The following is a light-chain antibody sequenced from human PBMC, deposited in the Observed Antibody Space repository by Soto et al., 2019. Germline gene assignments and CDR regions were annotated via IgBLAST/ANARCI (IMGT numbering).Light chain of an antibody. V-gene: IGLV2-14*03. Sequence: QSALTQPASVSGSPGQSITISCTGASSDIGDSNYVSWYQQHPGKAPKLVIYDVSNGPSGVSNRFSGSKSANTASLNISGLQAEDEADYYCSSFRSRSTSDVFGTGTKLTVL. CDR1: SSDIGDSNY. CDR3: SSFRSRSTSDV. CDR2: DVS. J-gene: IGLJ1*01.